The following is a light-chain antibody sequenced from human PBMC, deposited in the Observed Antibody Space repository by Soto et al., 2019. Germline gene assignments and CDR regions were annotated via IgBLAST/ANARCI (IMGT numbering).Light chain of an antibody. CDR2: DVS. CDR1: SSDVGGYNY. Sequence: QSALTQPASVSGSPGQSITISCTGTSSDVGGYNYVSWYQQHAGKAPKLLIYDVSNRPSGVSNRFSGSKSDNTASLTISGLQAEDEADYHCSSYTNTRPLGIFGGGTKLTVL. V-gene: IGLV2-14*01. J-gene: IGLJ2*01. CDR3: SSYTNTRPLGI.